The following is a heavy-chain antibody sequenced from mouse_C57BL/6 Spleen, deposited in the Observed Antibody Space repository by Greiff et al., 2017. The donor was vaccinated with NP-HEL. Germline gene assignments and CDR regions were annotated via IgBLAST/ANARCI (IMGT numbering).Heavy chain of an antibody. CDR3: ARYLVTTGFDY. D-gene: IGHD2-2*01. J-gene: IGHJ2*01. CDR1: GFTFTDYY. V-gene: IGHV7-3*01. CDR2: IRNKANGYTT. Sequence: EVQRVESGGGLVQPGGSLSLSCAASGFTFTDYYMSWVRQPPGKALEWLGFIRNKANGYTTEYSASVKGRFTLSRDNSKSILYLQMNALRAEDSATYYCARYLVTTGFDYWGQGTTLTVSS.